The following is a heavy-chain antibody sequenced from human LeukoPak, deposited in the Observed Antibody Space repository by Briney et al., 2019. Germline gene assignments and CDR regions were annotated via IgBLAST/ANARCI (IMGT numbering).Heavy chain of an antibody. CDR3: ARTLPRITMVRGVWAYDAFDI. V-gene: IGHV4-39*07. CDR1: GGSISSSSYY. Sequence: SETLSLTCTVSGGSISSSSYYWGWIRQPPGKGLEWIGSIYYSGSTYYNPSLKSRVTISVDTSKNQFSLKLSSVTAADTAVYYCARTLPRITMVRGVWAYDAFDIWGQGTMVTVSS. D-gene: IGHD3-10*01. CDR2: IYYSGST. J-gene: IGHJ3*02.